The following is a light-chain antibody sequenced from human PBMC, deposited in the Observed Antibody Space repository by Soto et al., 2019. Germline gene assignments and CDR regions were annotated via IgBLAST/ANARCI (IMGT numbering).Light chain of an antibody. V-gene: IGKV2-28*01. J-gene: IGKJ1*01. CDR2: LGS. Sequence: DIVMTQSPLSLPVTPGEPASISCRSSQSLLHSNGYNYLDWYLQKPGQSPQLLIYLGSNRASGVPDRFSGSESGTDFTLKISRVEAEDVGVYYCMQALQTPRTFGQGTKVELK. CDR1: QSLLHSNGYNY. CDR3: MQALQTPRT.